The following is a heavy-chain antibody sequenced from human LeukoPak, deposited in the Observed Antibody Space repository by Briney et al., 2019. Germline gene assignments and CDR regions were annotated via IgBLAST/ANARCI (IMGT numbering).Heavy chain of an antibody. CDR1: GFTFSNAW. J-gene: IGHJ6*02. V-gene: IGHV3-15*01. Sequence: GGSLRLSCAASGFTFSNAWMSWVRQAPGKGLEWVGRIKSKTDGGTTDYAAPVKGRFTISRDDSKNTLYLQMNSLRAEDTAVYYCARDSWGMDVWGQGTTVTVSS. CDR3: ARDSWGMDV. CDR2: IKSKTDGGTT.